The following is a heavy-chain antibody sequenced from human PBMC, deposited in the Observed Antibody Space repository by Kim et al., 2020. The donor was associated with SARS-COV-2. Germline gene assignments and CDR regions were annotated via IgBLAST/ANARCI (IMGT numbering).Heavy chain of an antibody. CDR1: GFTFSSYG. CDR2: IKHNGSEK. V-gene: IGHV3-7*03. D-gene: IGHD3-3*01. Sequence: GGSLRLSCVASGFTFSSYGMSWVRQAPGKGLEWVANIKHNGSEKGYVDSVKGRFTISRDNAKNSLYLQMNSLRAEDTAVYYCAKGIGLGCWEQGTLVT. J-gene: IGHJ4*02. CDR3: AKGIGLGC.